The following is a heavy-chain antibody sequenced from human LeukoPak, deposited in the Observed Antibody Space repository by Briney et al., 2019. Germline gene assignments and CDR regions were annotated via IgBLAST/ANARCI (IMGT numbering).Heavy chain of an antibody. V-gene: IGHV3-21*01. Sequence: GGSLRLSCTASGFNLNSYMLNWVRQAPGKGLEWVSSISSTGSYIYHADSVKGRFTISRDNPGNVVYLQMDSLRAEDTAVYYCSRVAQSGPTGWFDPWGQGTLVTVSS. CDR2: ISSTGSYI. J-gene: IGHJ5*02. CDR3: SRVAQSGPTGWFDP. CDR1: GFNLNSYM. D-gene: IGHD1-1*01.